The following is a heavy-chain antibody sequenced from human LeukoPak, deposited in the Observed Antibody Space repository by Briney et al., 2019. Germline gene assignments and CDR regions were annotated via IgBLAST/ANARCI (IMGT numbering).Heavy chain of an antibody. CDR1: GFTFSSYC. CDR3: ARDKDIVVVPAASYFDY. D-gene: IGHD2-2*01. CDR2: ISSSSSYI. Sequence: PGGSLRLSCAASGFTFSSYCMNWVRQAPGKGLEWVSSISSSSSYIYYADSVKGRFTISRDNAKNSLYLQMNSLRAEDTAVNYCARDKDIVVVPAASYFDYWGQGTLVTVSS. V-gene: IGHV3-21*01. J-gene: IGHJ4*02.